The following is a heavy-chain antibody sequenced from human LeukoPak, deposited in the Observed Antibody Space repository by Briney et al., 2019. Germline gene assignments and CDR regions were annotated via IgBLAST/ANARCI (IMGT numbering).Heavy chain of an antibody. CDR1: GFTFSSYW. Sequence: GESLKISCAASGFTFSSYWMSWVRQAPGKGLEWVANIKQDGSEKYYVDSVKGRFTISRDNAKNSLYLQMNSLRAEDTAVYYCARRRVAVAGWNYYYYMDVWGKGTTVTVSS. V-gene: IGHV3-7*01. J-gene: IGHJ6*03. D-gene: IGHD6-19*01. CDR3: ARRRVAVAGWNYYYYMDV. CDR2: IKQDGSEK.